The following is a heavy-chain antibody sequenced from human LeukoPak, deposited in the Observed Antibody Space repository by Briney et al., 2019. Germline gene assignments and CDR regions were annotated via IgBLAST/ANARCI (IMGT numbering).Heavy chain of an antibody. CDR1: GFTVSSNY. CDR2: IYSGGDT. CDR3: ARDSHYDSSGFYTYHMDV. D-gene: IGHD3-22*01. Sequence: GGSLRLSCAASGFTVSSNYMSWVRQAPGKGLEWVSVIYSGGDTYYADSVKGRFTISRDNSKNTLYLQMNNLRAEDTAVYYCARDSHYDSSGFYTYHMDVWGQGTTVTVPS. V-gene: IGHV3-53*01. J-gene: IGHJ6*02.